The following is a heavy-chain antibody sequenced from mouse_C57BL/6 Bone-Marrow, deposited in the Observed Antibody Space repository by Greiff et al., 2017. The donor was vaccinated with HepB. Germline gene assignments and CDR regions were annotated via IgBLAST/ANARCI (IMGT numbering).Heavy chain of an antibody. Sequence: VKLQQPGAELVKPGASVKLSCKASGYTFTSYWMQWVKQRPGQGLEWIGEIDPSDSYTNYNQKFKGKATLTVDTSSSTAYMQLSSLTSEDSAVYYCAIYYGNYLFAYWGQGTLVTVSA. J-gene: IGHJ3*01. CDR2: IDPSDSYT. D-gene: IGHD2-1*01. CDR1: GYTFTSYW. CDR3: AIYYGNYLFAY. V-gene: IGHV1-50*01.